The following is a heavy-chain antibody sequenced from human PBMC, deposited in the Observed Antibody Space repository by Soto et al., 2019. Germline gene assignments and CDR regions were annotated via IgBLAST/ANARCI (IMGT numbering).Heavy chain of an antibody. Sequence: TLSLTCTVSGGSISSGGYYWSWIRQHPGKGLEWIGYIYYSGSTYYNPSLKSRVTISVDTSKNQFSLKLSSVTAADTAVYYCAREHSGWYVFEYWGQGTLVTVSS. V-gene: IGHV4-31*03. D-gene: IGHD6-19*01. CDR1: GGSISSGGYY. CDR2: IYYSGST. J-gene: IGHJ4*02. CDR3: AREHSGWYVFEY.